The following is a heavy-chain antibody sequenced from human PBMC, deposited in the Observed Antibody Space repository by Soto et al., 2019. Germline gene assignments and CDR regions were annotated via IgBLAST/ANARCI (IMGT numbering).Heavy chain of an antibody. J-gene: IGHJ6*02. V-gene: IGHV3-30-3*01. CDR1: GFTFRRYS. CDR3: SRPTSFYYYHYAMDV. Sequence: QVQLVESGGGVVQPGGSLRLPCNSSGFTFRRYSIHWVRQAPGKGLEWVALISYDGDDKHYADSVKGRFTISRDNSKNTLYLQMNSLRAEDTAVYFCSRPTSFYYYHYAMDVWGQGTTVTVSS. CDR2: ISYDGDDK.